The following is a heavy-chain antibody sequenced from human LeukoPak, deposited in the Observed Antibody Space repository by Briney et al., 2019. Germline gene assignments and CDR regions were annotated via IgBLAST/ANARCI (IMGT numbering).Heavy chain of an antibody. V-gene: IGHV5-51*01. CDR2: IYPGDSDT. J-gene: IGHJ4*02. D-gene: IGHD1-26*01. CDR1: GYSFTSYW. CDR3: ARLGGSGSYLYYFDY. Sequence: GESLKISCKGSGYSFTSYWIGWVRQMPGKGLEWMGIIYPGDSDTRYSPSFQGQVTISADKSISTAYLQWSSLKASDTAMYYCARLGGSGSYLYYFDYWGQGTLVTVSS.